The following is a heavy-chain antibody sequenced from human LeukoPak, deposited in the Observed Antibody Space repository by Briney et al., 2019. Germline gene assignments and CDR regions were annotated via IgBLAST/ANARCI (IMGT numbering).Heavy chain of an antibody. J-gene: IGHJ4*02. CDR3: AREALGEQQLTYDY. CDR2: INAGNGNT. V-gene: IGHV1-3*03. D-gene: IGHD6-13*01. Sequence: ASVKVSCKASGYTFTSYAMHWVRQAPGQRLEWMGWINAGNGNTKYSQEFQGRVTITRDTSASTAYMELSSLRSEDMAVYYCAREALGEQQLTYDYWGQGTLVTVSS. CDR1: GYTFTSYA.